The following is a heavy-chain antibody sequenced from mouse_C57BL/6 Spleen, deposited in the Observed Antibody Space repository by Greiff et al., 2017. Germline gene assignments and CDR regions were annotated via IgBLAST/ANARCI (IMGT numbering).Heavy chain of an antibody. D-gene: IGHD2-1*01. V-gene: IGHV1-59*01. Sequence: VQLQQPGAELVRPGTSVKLSCKASGYTFTSYWLHWVKQRPGQGLEWIGVIDPSDSYTNYNQKFKGKATLTVDTSSSTAYMQLSSLTSEDSAVYYCARPMVTSDWYFDVWGTGTTVTVSS. J-gene: IGHJ1*03. CDR2: IDPSDSYT. CDR1: GYTFTSYW. CDR3: ARPMVTSDWYFDV.